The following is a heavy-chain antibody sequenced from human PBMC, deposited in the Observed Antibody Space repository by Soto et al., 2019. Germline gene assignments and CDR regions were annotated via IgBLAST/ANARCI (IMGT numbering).Heavy chain of an antibody. CDR1: GGSISSSSYY. CDR3: XXXXXXXXXXXNWFDP. J-gene: IGHJ5*02. Sequence: QLQLQESGPGLVKPSETLSLTCTVSGGSISSSSYYWGXXRQPPGKGLEWIGSIYYSGSTYYNPSLXGRXXXXVXXXXXXXXXXXXXXXXXXXXXXXXXXXXXXXXXXXNWFDPWGQGTLVTVSS. CDR2: IYYSGST. V-gene: IGHV4-39*01.